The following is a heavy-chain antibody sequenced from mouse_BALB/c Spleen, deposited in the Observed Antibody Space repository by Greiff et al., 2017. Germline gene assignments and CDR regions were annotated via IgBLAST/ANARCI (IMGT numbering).Heavy chain of an antibody. D-gene: IGHD2-3*01. V-gene: IGHV5-15*02. J-gene: IGHJ2*01. CDR1: GFTFSDYG. Sequence: DVMLVESGGGLVQPGGSRKLSCAASGFTFSDYGMAWVRQAPGKGPEWVAFISNLAYSIYYADTVTGRFTISRENAKNTLYLEMSSLRSEDTAMYYCARDNGYYNSYFDYWGQGTTLTVSS. CDR2: ISNLAYSI. CDR3: ARDNGYYNSYFDY.